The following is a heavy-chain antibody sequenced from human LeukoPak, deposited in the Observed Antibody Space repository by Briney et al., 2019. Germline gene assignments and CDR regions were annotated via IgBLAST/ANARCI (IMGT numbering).Heavy chain of an antibody. J-gene: IGHJ4*02. V-gene: IGHV3-23*01. CDR3: AKVKRYDFWSGSYFDY. CDR2: ISGSGGST. D-gene: IGHD3-3*01. CDR1: GFTFSSYS. Sequence: GGSLRLSCAASGFTFSSYSMNWVRQAPGKGLEWVSAISGSGGSTYYADSVKGRFTISRDNSKNTLYLQMNSLRAEDTAVYYCAKVKRYDFWSGSYFDYWGQGTLVTVSS.